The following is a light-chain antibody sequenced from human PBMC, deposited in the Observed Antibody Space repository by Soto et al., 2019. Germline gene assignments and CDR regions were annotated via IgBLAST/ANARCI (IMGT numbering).Light chain of an antibody. J-gene: IGKJ1*01. V-gene: IGKV3-15*01. CDR3: QQYNTWWT. CDR2: GAS. Sequence: EILLTQSPATLSVSPGEGATLSWRASQSVSSKLAWPQQKPGQAPRLLIYGASTRATGIPARLSGSGSGTEFTLTISSMKSEDFAVYYCQQYNTWWTFGQGTKVDI. CDR1: QSVSSK.